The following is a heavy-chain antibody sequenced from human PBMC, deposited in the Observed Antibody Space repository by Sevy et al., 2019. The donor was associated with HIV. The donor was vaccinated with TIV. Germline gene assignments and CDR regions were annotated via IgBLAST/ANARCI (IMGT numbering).Heavy chain of an antibody. CDR3: ARDRGVRGVQFDY. D-gene: IGHD3-10*01. CDR1: GFTFSIYS. CDR2: ISSGTSTI. V-gene: IGHV3-48*02. Sequence: GGSLRLSCAASGFTFSIYSMNWVRQAPGKGLVWVSYISSGTSTIYYADSVKGRFTISRDNAKNSLYLQMNSLRDEDTAVYYCARDRGVRGVQFDYWGQGTLVTVSS. J-gene: IGHJ4*02.